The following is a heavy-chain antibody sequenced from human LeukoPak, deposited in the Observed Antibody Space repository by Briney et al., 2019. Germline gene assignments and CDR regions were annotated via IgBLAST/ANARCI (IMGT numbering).Heavy chain of an antibody. Sequence: GGSLRLSCAASGFTFRSYWMHWVRQAPGKGLVWVSRINSDGSSTSYADSVKGRFTISRDNAKNTLYLQMNSLRAEDTAVYYCTRRGDSSGYYPFDYWGQGTLVTVSS. J-gene: IGHJ4*02. CDR1: GFTFRSYW. D-gene: IGHD3-22*01. CDR3: TRRGDSSGYYPFDY. CDR2: INSDGSST. V-gene: IGHV3-74*01.